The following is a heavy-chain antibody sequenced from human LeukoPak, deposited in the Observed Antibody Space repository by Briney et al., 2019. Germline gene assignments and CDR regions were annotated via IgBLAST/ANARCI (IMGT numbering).Heavy chain of an antibody. CDR3: AEGGYSSGWYGDH. CDR1: GFTFDDYC. Sequence: GRSLRLSCAASGFTFDDYCMHWVRQAPGKGLEWVSGIRWNSGTVVYADSERGRFTISRDNAKNSVYLQMNRLKAEDTALYYCAEGGYSSGWYGDHWGQGTLVTVSS. J-gene: IGHJ4*02. V-gene: IGHV3-9*01. CDR2: IRWNSGTV. D-gene: IGHD6-19*01.